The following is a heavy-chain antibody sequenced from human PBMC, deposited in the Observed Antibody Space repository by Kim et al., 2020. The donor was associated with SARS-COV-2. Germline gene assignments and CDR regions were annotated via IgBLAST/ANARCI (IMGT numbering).Heavy chain of an antibody. V-gene: IGHV3-48*03. D-gene: IGHD6-19*01. CDR3: AREEYSSGWFYYFDY. J-gene: IGHJ4*02. CDR1: GFTFSSYE. Sequence: GGSLRLSCAASGFTFSSYEMNWVRQAPGKGLEWVSYISTSGSRINYADSVKGRFTISRDNAKNSLYLQMNSLRVEDTAVYYCAREEYSSGWFYYFDYWGQGTLVTVSS. CDR2: ISTSGSRI.